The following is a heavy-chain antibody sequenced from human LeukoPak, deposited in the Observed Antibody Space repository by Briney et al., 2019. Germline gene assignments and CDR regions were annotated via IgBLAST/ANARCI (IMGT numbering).Heavy chain of an antibody. CDR3: ARAPSCSSTSCGGFDY. CDR2: ISYDGSNK. J-gene: IGHJ4*02. CDR1: GFTFSSYA. V-gene: IGHV3-30*04. Sequence: GGSLRLSCGASGFTFSSYAMHWVRQAPGKGLERVAVISYDGSNKSYADSVKGPLTLSTDNSKNTLYLQMNSMRAEDTAVYYCARAPSCSSTSCGGFDYWGQGTLVTVSS. D-gene: IGHD2-2*01.